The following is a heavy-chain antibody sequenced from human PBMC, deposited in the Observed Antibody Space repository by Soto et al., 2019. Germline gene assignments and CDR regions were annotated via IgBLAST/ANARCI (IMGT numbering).Heavy chain of an antibody. D-gene: IGHD4-4*01. Sequence: EVQLLESGGGLVQPGGSLRLSCAASGFILSSFGMSWVRQTPGKGLEWVSGFSGSGGSTYYADSVKGRFTISRDNSKNTLYLQMNRLRTEDTAVYYCAKGLAVTNKWFDPWGQGTLVTVSS. CDR2: FSGSGGST. J-gene: IGHJ5*02. V-gene: IGHV3-23*01. CDR1: GFILSSFG. CDR3: AKGLAVTNKWFDP.